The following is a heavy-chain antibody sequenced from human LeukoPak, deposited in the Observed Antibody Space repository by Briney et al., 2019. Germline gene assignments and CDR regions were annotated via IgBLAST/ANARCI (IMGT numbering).Heavy chain of an antibody. CDR2: ISWNSGSI. D-gene: IGHD5-12*01. V-gene: IGHV3-9*01. J-gene: IGHJ4*02. Sequence: PGGSLRLSCAASGFTFDDYAMHWVRQAPGKGLEWVSGISWNSGSIGYADSVKGRFTISRDNSKNTLYLEMNSLRPEDTAVYYCAKDGRRGYSGYDGDYFDYWGQGTLVTVSS. CDR3: AKDGRRGYSGYDGDYFDY. CDR1: GFTFDDYA.